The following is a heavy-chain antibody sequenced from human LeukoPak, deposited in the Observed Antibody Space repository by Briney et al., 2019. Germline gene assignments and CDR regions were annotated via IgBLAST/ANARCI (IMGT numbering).Heavy chain of an antibody. D-gene: IGHD3-3*01. J-gene: IGHJ4*02. V-gene: IGHV3-23*01. CDR2: ISGSGGST. Sequence: VVSLRLSCAASGFTFSSYAMSWVRQAPGKGLKWVSAISGSGGSTYYADSVKGRFTISRDNSKDTLYLQMNSLRAEDTAVYYCAKDGSPLRFLEWLGYWGQGTLVTVSS. CDR3: AKDGSPLRFLEWLGY. CDR1: GFTFSSYA.